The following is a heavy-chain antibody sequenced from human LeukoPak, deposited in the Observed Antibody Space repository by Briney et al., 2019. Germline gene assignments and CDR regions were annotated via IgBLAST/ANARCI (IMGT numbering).Heavy chain of an antibody. J-gene: IGHJ4*02. CDR1: GYTFTSYY. D-gene: IGHD3-22*01. Sequence: ASVKVSCKASGYTFTSYYMHWVRQAPGQGLEWMGIINPSGGSTSYAQKFQGRVTMTEDTSTDTAYMELSSLRSEDTAVYYCATDGGIHYDSSGRRVYYFEYWGQGTLVTVSS. CDR2: INPSGGST. V-gene: IGHV1-46*01. CDR3: ATDGGIHYDSSGRRVYYFEY.